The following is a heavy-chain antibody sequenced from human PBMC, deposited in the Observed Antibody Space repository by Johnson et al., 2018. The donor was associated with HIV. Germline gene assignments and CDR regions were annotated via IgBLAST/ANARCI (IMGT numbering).Heavy chain of an antibody. CDR2: ISYDGSNK. CDR1: GFTFSSYG. J-gene: IGHJ3*02. D-gene: IGHD1-26*01. V-gene: IGHV3-30*18. CDR3: AKSGFSGSYQGAYDI. Sequence: QVQLVESGGGVVQRGGSLRVSCAASGFTFSSYGMHWVRRAPGKGLEWVAVISYDGSNKYYADSVKGRFTISRDNSKNTLYLQMNSLRAEDMAVYYCAKSGFSGSYQGAYDIWGQGTMVTVSS.